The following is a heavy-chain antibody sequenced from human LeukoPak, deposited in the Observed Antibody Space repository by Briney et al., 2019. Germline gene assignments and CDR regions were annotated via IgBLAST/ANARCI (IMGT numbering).Heavy chain of an antibody. V-gene: IGHV1-2*02. Sequence: ASVKVSCKASGYTFTGYYMHWVRQAPGQGLEWMGWINPNSGGTNYAQKFQGRVTMTRDTSISTAYMELSRLITDDTAVYYCARDGGTIFGVVIIRAFDIWGQGTMVTVSS. CDR2: INPNSGGT. CDR1: GYTFTGYY. D-gene: IGHD3-3*01. J-gene: IGHJ3*02. CDR3: ARDGGTIFGVVIIRAFDI.